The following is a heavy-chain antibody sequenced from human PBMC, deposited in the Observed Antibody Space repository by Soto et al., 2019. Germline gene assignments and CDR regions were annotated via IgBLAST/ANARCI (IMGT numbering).Heavy chain of an antibody. D-gene: IGHD5-12*01. J-gene: IGHJ4*02. V-gene: IGHV5-10-1*01. CDR2: IDPSDSYT. CDR3: ARLATSANFDY. CDR1: GYSFTSYW. Sequence: GESLKISCQGSGYSFTSYWISWVRQMPGKGLEWMGRIDPSDSYTNYSPSFQGHVTISVDKSISTAYLQWSSLEASDTAMYFCARLATSANFDYWGQGTLVTVSS.